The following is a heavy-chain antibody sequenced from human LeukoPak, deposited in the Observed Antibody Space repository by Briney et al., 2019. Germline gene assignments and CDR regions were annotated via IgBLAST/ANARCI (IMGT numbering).Heavy chain of an antibody. CDR1: GGSISSYY. V-gene: IGHV4-39*01. Sequence: SETLSLTCTVSGGSISSYYWGWIRQPPGKGLEWIGSIYYSGSTYYNPSLKSRVTISVDTSKNQFSLKLSSVTAAGTAVYYCARRHYYDSSGFYWGQGTLVTVSS. CDR3: ARRHYYDSSGFY. CDR2: IYYSGST. J-gene: IGHJ4*02. D-gene: IGHD3-22*01.